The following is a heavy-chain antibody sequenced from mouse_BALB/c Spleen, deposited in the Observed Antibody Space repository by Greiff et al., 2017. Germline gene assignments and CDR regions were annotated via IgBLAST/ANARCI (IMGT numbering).Heavy chain of an antibody. Sequence: QVQLQQPGAELVKPGASVKMSCKASGYTFTSYWIHWVKQRPGQGLEWIGEIDPADSYTNYNQKFKGKATLTVDKSSSTAYMQISSLTSEDSAVYYCARWYEGMDYWGQGTSVTVSS. V-gene: IGHV1-69*02. CDR2: IDPADSYT. CDR3: ARWYEGMDY. D-gene: IGHD2-14*01. CDR1: GYTFTSYW. J-gene: IGHJ4*01.